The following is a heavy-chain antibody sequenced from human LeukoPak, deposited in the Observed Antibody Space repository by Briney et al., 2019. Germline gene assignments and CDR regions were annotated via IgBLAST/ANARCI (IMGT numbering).Heavy chain of an antibody. V-gene: IGHV4-39*01. J-gene: IGHJ3*02. CDR3: ARHRMYYYDSSGRGVADAFDI. D-gene: IGHD3-22*01. Sequence: PSETLSLTCTVSGGSISSSSYYWGWIRQPPGKGLEWIGSIYYSGSTYYNPSLKSRVTISVGTSKNHFSLKLSSVTAADTAVYYCARHRMYYYDSSGRGVADAFDIWGQGTMVTVSS. CDR1: GGSISSSSYY. CDR2: IYYSGST.